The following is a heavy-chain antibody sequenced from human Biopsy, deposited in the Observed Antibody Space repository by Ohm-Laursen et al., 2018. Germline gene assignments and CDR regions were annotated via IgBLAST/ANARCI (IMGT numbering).Heavy chain of an antibody. CDR1: GDSISNSY. CDR2: FYSSGSS. D-gene: IGHD5-18*01. Sequence: GTLSLTCVVSGDSISNSYWTWITQPSGKGLEWIGRFYSSGSSSYNPSLKSRVTMSIDASMNQFPLKLTSVTAADTAVYYCAKARTLDTAIDFDYWGQGTLVTVSA. V-gene: IGHV4-4*07. J-gene: IGHJ4*02. CDR3: AKARTLDTAIDFDY.